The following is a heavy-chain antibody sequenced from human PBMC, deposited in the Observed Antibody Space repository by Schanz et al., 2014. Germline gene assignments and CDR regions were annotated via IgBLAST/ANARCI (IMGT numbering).Heavy chain of an antibody. V-gene: IGHV3-48*01. J-gene: IGHJ4*02. D-gene: IGHD2-8*02. CDR2: ISSSSSTI. CDR1: GFSFSRYS. CDR3: AKTLFPGGTQTFGN. Sequence: EVQLLESGGGLVQPGGSLRLSCAASGFSFSRYSMNWVRQAPGKGLEWISYISSSSSTIYHADSVKGRFTISRDNAKNSLYLQMNSLRAEDTAVYYCAKTLFPGGTQTFGNWGRGTLVTVSS.